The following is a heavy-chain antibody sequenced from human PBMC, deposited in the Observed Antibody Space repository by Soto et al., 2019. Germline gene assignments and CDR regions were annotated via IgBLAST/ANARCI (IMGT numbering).Heavy chain of an antibody. Sequence: GESLKISCKGYGYSFTSYWIGWVRQMPGKGLEWMGIIYPGDSDTRYSPSFQGQVTISADKSISTAYLQWSSLKASDTAMYYCARQRYSGYDFYYYYGMDVWGQGTTVTVSS. CDR3: ARQRYSGYDFYYYYGMDV. CDR1: GYSFTSYW. CDR2: IYPGDSDT. D-gene: IGHD5-12*01. J-gene: IGHJ6*02. V-gene: IGHV5-51*01.